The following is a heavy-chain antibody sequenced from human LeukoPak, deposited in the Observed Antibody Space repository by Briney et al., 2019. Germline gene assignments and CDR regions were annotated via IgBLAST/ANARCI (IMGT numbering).Heavy chain of an antibody. D-gene: IGHD5-24*01. CDR3: ARAADGYKYFDY. CDR1: GYTFTSYW. J-gene: IGHJ4*02. CDR2: IYPGDSDT. V-gene: IGHV5-51*01. Sequence: GESLKISCKGSGYTFTSYWIGWVRQMPGKGLVWMGIIYPGDSDTRYGPSFQGQVTISVDKSISTAYLQWSSLKASDTAMYYCARAADGYKYFDYWGQGTLVTVSS.